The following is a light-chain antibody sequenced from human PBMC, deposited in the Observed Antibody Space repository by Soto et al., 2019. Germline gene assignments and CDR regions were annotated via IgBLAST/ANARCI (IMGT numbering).Light chain of an antibody. V-gene: IGKV1-5*03. Sequence: DIQMTQSPSTLSGSVGDRVTITCLASQTIRSWVAWYQQKPGKAPKLLIYKASTLKSGVPSRFSGSGSGTEFTLTSSSLQPDDFATYYCQHYNSYSEAFGQGTKVDIK. CDR1: QTIRSW. CDR2: KAS. CDR3: QHYNSYSEA. J-gene: IGKJ1*01.